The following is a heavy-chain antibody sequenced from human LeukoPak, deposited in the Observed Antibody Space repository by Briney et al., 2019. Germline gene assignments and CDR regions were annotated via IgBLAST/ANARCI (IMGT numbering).Heavy chain of an antibody. Sequence: GGSLTLSCAASGFTFSPYSMNWVRQPPATGLEWVSYITGSSTTMYGDSVRGRFTISRDNAKNSLYLQMNSLRDEDTAVYYCASSNGHLDHWGQGTLVTVSS. D-gene: IGHD2-8*01. CDR1: GFTFSPYS. J-gene: IGHJ4*02. CDR2: ITGSSTTM. V-gene: IGHV3-48*02. CDR3: ASSNGHLDH.